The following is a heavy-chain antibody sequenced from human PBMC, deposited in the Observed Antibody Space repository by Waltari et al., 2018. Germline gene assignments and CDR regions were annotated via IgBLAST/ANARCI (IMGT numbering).Heavy chain of an antibody. CDR1: GGSINTYY. CDR2: ISYSGIT. CDR3: VRGCAGGACYSDTYYSMDV. D-gene: IGHD2-21*02. Sequence: QVQLQESGPGLVTPSEPLSLTCTVSGGSINTYYWSWLRQPPGKRLEWIGYISYSGITDYNSPLESRVTMSVDTSRSQFSLKLRSVTDADTATYYCVRGCAGGACYSDTYYSMDVWGKGTTVTVSS. J-gene: IGHJ6*03. V-gene: IGHV4-59*04.